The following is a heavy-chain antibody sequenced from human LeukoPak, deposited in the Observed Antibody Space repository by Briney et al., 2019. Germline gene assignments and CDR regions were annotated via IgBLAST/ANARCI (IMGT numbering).Heavy chain of an antibody. CDR1: GFTFSAYG. Sequence: PGGSLRLFCAASGFTFSAYGMHWVRQAPGKGLEWVAVIWYDGSNKFYADSVKGRFTISRDNSKNTVCLQMNSLRAEDTAVYYCVRDPYEAYWGQGTLVTVS. D-gene: IGHD5-12*01. J-gene: IGHJ4*02. CDR3: VRDPYEAY. CDR2: IWYDGSNK. V-gene: IGHV3-33*01.